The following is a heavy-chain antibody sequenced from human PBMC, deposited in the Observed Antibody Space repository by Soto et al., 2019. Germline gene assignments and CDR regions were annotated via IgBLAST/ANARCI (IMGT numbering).Heavy chain of an antibody. Sequence: QVQLVESGGCVVQPGTSLRLSCAASGFTFSSFGIHWVRQAPGKRLEWVAVISYDGIDKNYGDSVKGRFTISRENSKNMVHLQMNSLRIEDTAVYHCAKDLREMATIRPDYWGQGVLVAVSS. CDR3: AKDLREMATIRPDY. D-gene: IGHD5-12*01. CDR1: GFTFSSFG. CDR2: ISYDGIDK. V-gene: IGHV3-30*18. J-gene: IGHJ4*02.